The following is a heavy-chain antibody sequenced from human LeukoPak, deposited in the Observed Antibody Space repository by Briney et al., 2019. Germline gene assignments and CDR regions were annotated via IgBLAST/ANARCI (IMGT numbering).Heavy chain of an antibody. J-gene: IGHJ4*02. CDR1: GGSICSYY. D-gene: IGHD3-22*01. Sequence: SETLSLTCTVSGGSICSYYWSWIRQPPGKGLEWIGYIYYSGSTNYNPSLKSRVTISVDTSNNQFSLKLSSVTAADTAVYYCARDSSGYRRGSFDYWGQGTLVTVSS. V-gene: IGHV4-59*01. CDR2: IYYSGST. CDR3: ARDSSGYRRGSFDY.